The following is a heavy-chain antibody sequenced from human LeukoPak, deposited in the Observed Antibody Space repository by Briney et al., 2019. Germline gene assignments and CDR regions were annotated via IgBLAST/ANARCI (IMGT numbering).Heavy chain of an antibody. CDR2: IYYSGST. CDR1: GGSISSGGYY. V-gene: IGHV4-31*03. J-gene: IGHJ4*02. CDR3: ARERGSTVNY. Sequence: KPSQTLSLTCTVSGGSISSGGYYWSWIRQHLGKGLEWTGYIYYSGSTYYNPSLKSRVTISVDTSKNQFSLKLSSVTAGDTAVYYCARERGSTVNYWGQGTLVTVSS. D-gene: IGHD4-11*01.